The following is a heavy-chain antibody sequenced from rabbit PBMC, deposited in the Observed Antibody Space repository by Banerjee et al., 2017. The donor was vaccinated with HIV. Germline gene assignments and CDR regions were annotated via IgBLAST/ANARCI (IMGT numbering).Heavy chain of an antibody. D-gene: IGHD7-1*01. CDR3: ARGGVSTDSAGMHL. Sequence: QEQLVESGGGLVQPEGSLTLTCTASGFTISSRYYMCWVRQAPGKGLEWIACINTISGDTVYATWAKGRFTISKASWTTVTLQMTSLTAADTATYFCARGGVSTDSAGMHLWGQGTLVTVS. CDR2: INTISGDT. J-gene: IGHJ6*01. V-gene: IGHV1S45*01. CDR1: GFTISSRYY.